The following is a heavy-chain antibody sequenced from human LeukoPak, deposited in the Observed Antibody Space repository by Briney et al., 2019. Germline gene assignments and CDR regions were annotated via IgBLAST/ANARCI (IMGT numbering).Heavy chain of an antibody. D-gene: IGHD3-9*01. V-gene: IGHV3-23*01. CDR2: ISGSGGRT. CDR3: AKDILTGYRDYYYYYYMDV. CDR1: GFTFSSYA. Sequence: GGSLRLSCAASGFTFSSYAMSWVRQAPGKGLEWVSAISGSGGRTYYADSVKGRFTISRDNSKNTLYLQMNSLRAEDTAVYYCAKDILTGYRDYYYYYYMDVWGKGTTVTVSS. J-gene: IGHJ6*03.